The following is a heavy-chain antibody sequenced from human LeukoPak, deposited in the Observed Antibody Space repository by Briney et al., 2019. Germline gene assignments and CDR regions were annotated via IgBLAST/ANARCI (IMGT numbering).Heavy chain of an antibody. CDR2: ISYDGSNK. CDR1: GFTFSGSA. V-gene: IGHV3-30*04. Sequence: PGGSLRLSCVASGFTFSGSAMHWVRQAPGKGLEWVAVISYDGSNKYYADSVKGRFTISRDNSKNTLYLQMNSLRAEDTAVYYCARDLGLTPGYGMDVWGQGTTVTVSS. CDR3: ARDLGLTPGYGMDV. J-gene: IGHJ6*02.